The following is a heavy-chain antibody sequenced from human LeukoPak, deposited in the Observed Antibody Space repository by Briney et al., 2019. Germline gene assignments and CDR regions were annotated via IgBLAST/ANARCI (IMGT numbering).Heavy chain of an antibody. J-gene: IGHJ4*02. Sequence: GGSLRLSCAASGFTFSDYYMSWIRQAPGKGLEWVSRISTSGGRADYADSVKGRFTIGRDNSKNTLHLQMNSLRAEDTAVYYCAKFRYDFWSGYYTDWGQGTLVTVSS. V-gene: IGHV3-23*01. D-gene: IGHD3-3*01. CDR3: AKFRYDFWSGYYTD. CDR2: ISTSGGRA. CDR1: GFTFSDYY.